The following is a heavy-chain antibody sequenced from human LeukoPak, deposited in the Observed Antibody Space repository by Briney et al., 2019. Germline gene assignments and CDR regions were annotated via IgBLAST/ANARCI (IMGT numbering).Heavy chain of an antibody. CDR2: ISGSGGST. CDR3: AKSSFWSGYPYIDY. Sequence: GGSLRLSCAASGFTFSGYAMSWVRQAPGKGMEWVSAISGSGGSTYYADSVKGRFTISRDNSKNTLYLQMNSLRAGDTAVYYCAKSSFWSGYPYIDYWGQGTLVTVSS. CDR1: GFTFSGYA. J-gene: IGHJ4*02. V-gene: IGHV3-23*01. D-gene: IGHD3-3*01.